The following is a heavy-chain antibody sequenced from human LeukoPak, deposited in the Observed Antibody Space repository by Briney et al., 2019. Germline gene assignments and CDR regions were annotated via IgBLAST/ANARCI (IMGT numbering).Heavy chain of an antibody. V-gene: IGHV4-30-4*01. CDR3: ARAPMTMIGVAFDI. J-gene: IGHJ3*02. D-gene: IGHD3-22*01. Sequence: PSQTLSLTCTVSGGSISSGDYYWSWIRQPPGKGLEWIGYIYYSGSTYYNPSLKSRVTISVDTSKNQFSLKLSSVTAADTAVYYCARAPMTMIGVAFDIWGQGTMVTVPS. CDR1: GGSISSGDYY. CDR2: IYYSGST.